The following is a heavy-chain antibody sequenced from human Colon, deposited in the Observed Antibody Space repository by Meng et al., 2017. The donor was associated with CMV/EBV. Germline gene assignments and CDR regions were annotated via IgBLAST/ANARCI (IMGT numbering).Heavy chain of an antibody. Sequence: ESLKISCTVSGGSISSSRYYWGWIRQPPGKGLEWIGSVYYSGNTYYNPSLQSRVTTSVDTSKNQFSLNLSSVTAADTAIYYCARHYTSMTRGAFDIWGQGTMVTVSS. CDR3: ARHYTSMTRGAFDI. CDR1: GGSISSSRYY. CDR2: VYYSGNT. J-gene: IGHJ3*02. D-gene: IGHD5-18*01. V-gene: IGHV4-39*07.